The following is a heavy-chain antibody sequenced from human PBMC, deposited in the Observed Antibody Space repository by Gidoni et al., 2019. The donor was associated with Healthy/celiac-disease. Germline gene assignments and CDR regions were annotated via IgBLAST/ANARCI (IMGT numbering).Heavy chain of an antibody. Sequence: QVQLVESGGGVVQPGRSLRLSCAASGFTFSSYAMHWVRQAPGKGLEWVAVISYDGRNKYYADSVKGRFTISRDNSKNTLYLQMNSLRAEDTAVYYCARRSTTVTTDDWFDPWGQGTLVTVSS. CDR3: ARRSTTVTTDDWFDP. CDR2: ISYDGRNK. V-gene: IGHV3-30*04. J-gene: IGHJ5*02. CDR1: GFTFSSYA. D-gene: IGHD4-17*01.